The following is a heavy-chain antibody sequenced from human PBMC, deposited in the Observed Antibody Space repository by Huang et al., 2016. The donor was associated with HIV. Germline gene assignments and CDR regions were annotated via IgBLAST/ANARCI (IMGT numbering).Heavy chain of an antibody. J-gene: IGHJ5*02. D-gene: IGHD6-13*01. V-gene: IGHV1-69*01. CDR2: IIPIFGTP. Sequence: QVQLVQSGAEVKKPGSSVKVSCRASGGTFSSCGISWVREAPGQGLGGSGGIIPIFGTPNYEQKFQGRVTITADESTSTAYMELSSLRSEDTAVYYCARWEAAADNNWFDPWGQGTLVTVSS. CDR1: GGTFSSCG. CDR3: ARWEAAADNNWFDP.